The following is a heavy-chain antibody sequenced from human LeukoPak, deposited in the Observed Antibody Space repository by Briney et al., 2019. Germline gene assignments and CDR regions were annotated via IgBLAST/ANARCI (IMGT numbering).Heavy chain of an antibody. D-gene: IGHD3-22*01. V-gene: IGHV1-18*01. CDR3: ARDINGYYYDSHGYYPTDL. Sequence: SVKVSCKASGYIFTSYGISWVRQAPGQGLEWMGWISVYKGNTNYPQRLKGRVTMTTDTSTTTAYMELRSLRSDDTAVYYCARDINGYYYDSHGYYPTDLWGQGTLVTVSS. CDR2: ISVYKGNT. CDR1: GYIFTSYG. J-gene: IGHJ5*02.